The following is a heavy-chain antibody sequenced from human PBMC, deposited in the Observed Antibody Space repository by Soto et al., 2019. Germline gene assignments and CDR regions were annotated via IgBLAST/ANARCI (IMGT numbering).Heavy chain of an antibody. D-gene: IGHD2-2*01. J-gene: IGHJ5*02. V-gene: IGHV6-1*01. CDR3: ARESRYCSSTSCPIYNWFDP. CDR2: TYYRSKWYN. Sequence: SQTLSLTCAISGDSVSSNSAAWNWIRQSPSRGLEWLGRTYYRSKWYNDYAVSVKSRITINPDTSKNQFSLQLNSVTPEDTAVYYCARESRYCSSTSCPIYNWFDPWGQGTLVTVSS. CDR1: GDSVSSNSAA.